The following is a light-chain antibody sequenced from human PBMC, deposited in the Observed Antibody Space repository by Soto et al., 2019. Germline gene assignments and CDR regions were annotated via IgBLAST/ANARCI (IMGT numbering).Light chain of an antibody. CDR1: QSVSSSY. CDR2: GAS. J-gene: IGKJ5*01. V-gene: IGKV3-20*01. Sequence: EIVWTQSPGTLSLSPGERATLSCRASQSVSSSYLAWYQQKPGQAPRLLIYGASSRATGIPDRFSGSGSGTDFTLTISRLEPEDFAVYYCQQYGSPPITFGQGTRLEI. CDR3: QQYGSPPIT.